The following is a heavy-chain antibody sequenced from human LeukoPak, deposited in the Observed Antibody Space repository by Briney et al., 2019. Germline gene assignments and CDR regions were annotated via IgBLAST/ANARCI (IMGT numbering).Heavy chain of an antibody. CDR1: GFTFSSYA. D-gene: IGHD4-23*01. J-gene: IGHJ1*01. Sequence: GGSLRLSCAASGFTFSSYAMHWVRQAPGKGLEYVSAISSNGGSTYYANSVKGRFTISRDNSKNTLYLQMGSLRAEDMAVYYCARGWAAVVTPLYFQHWGQGTLVTVSS. V-gene: IGHV3-64*01. CDR3: ARGWAAVVTPLYFQH. CDR2: ISSNGGST.